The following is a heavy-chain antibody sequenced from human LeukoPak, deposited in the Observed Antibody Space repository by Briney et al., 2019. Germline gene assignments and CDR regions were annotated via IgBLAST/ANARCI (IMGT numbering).Heavy chain of an antibody. CDR1: GFTFSSYA. CDR3: AKDYRAEPHDILTYYFNY. CDR2: ISGSGGST. D-gene: IGHD3-9*01. J-gene: IGHJ4*02. Sequence: GGSLRLSCAASGFTFSSYAMSWVRQAPGQGLEWVSAISGSGGSTYYADSVKGRFTISRDNSKNTLYLQMNSLRAEDTAVYYCAKDYRAEPHDILTYYFNYWGQGTLVTVSS. V-gene: IGHV3-23*01.